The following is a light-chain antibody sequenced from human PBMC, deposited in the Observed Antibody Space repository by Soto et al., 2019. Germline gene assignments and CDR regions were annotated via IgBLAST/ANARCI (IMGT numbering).Light chain of an antibody. CDR3: AAWDDSLNAVL. Sequence: QSVLTQPPSASGTPGQRVTISCSGSSSNIGSNAVNWYQQLPGTAPKLLIHNNSQRPSGVPDRFSGSKSGTSASLAISGLQSEDEADFYCAAWDDSLNAVLFGGGTKVTVL. V-gene: IGLV1-44*01. CDR1: SSNIGSNA. J-gene: IGLJ2*01. CDR2: NNS.